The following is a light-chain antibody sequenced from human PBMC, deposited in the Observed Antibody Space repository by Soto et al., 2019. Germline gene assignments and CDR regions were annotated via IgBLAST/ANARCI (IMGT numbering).Light chain of an antibody. CDR1: HDISNY. CDR2: DVS. J-gene: IGKJ4*01. V-gene: IGKV1-33*01. Sequence: DIQMTQSPSSLSASLGDSVTITCQASHDISNYLNWYQHKPGKAPKLLIYDVSNLEAGVPSRFSGSGSGTDFVFTISNLQPGDIATYYCQQYDNLLLTFGGGTKVEIK. CDR3: QQYDNLLLT.